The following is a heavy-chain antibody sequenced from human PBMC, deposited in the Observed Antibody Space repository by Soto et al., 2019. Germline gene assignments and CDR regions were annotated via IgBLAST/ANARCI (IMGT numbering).Heavy chain of an antibody. CDR2: ISWNSGSI. V-gene: IGHV3-9*01. D-gene: IGHD2-2*01. J-gene: IGHJ4*02. Sequence: GGSLRLSCAASGFTFDDYAMHWVRQAPGKGLEWVSGISWNSGSIGYADSVKGRFTISRDNAKNSLYLQMNSLRAEDTALYYCAKDKGSTSCCGFDYWGQGTLVTVSS. CDR1: GFTFDDYA. CDR3: AKDKGSTSCCGFDY.